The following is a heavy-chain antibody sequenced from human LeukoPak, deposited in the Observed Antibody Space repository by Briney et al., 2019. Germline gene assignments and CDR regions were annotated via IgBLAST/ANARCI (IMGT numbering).Heavy chain of an antibody. J-gene: IGHJ4*01. CDR3: AKGTWAAAGTSFDY. CDR1: GFTFSRYG. Sequence: GGSLRLSCAASGFTFSRYGMHWVRQAPGKGLEWVAVISYDGSNKYYADSVKGRFTISRDNSKNTLYLQMNSLRAEDTAVYYCAKGTWAAAGTSFDYWGHGSLVTVSS. D-gene: IGHD6-13*01. V-gene: IGHV3-30*18. CDR2: ISYDGSNK.